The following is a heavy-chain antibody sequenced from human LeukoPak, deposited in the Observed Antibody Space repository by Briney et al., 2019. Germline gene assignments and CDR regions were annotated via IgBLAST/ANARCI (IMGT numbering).Heavy chain of an antibody. CDR1: GFTFSTYS. CDR2: ISSGSSFI. J-gene: IGHJ4*02. D-gene: IGHD3-22*01. Sequence: GGSLRLSCAASGFTFSTYSMNWVRQAPGKGLEWVSSISSGSSFIYYADSVKGRFTISRDNAKNSLFLQMNSLRAEDAAVYYCARESSGYFYWGQGTLVTVSS. CDR3: ARESSGYFY. V-gene: IGHV3-21*01.